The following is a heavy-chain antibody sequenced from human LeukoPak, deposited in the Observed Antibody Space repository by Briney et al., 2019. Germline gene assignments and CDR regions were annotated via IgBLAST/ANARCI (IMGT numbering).Heavy chain of an antibody. J-gene: IGHJ6*03. CDR1: GFTFSTYA. D-gene: IGHD3-3*01. CDR3: AKSMEKNYYFYYYMDV. V-gene: IGHV3-64*01. Sequence: PGGSLRLSCAASGFTFSTYAMHWVRQAPGKGLEYVSAISSNGGSTYYTNSVKGRFTISRDNSKNTLYLQMGSLRAEDTAVYYCAKSMEKNYYFYYYMDVWGKGTTVTVSS. CDR2: ISSNGGST.